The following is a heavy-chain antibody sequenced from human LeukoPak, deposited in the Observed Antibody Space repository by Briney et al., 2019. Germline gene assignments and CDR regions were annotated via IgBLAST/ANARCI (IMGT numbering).Heavy chain of an antibody. CDR3: ARVEGMVRGVVPYYYYYYMDV. J-gene: IGHJ6*03. CDR1: GGSFSGYY. V-gene: IGHV4-34*01. CDR2: INHRGST. D-gene: IGHD3-10*01. Sequence: SETLSLTCVVYGGSFSGYYWSWIRQSPGKGLEWIGEINHRGSTNYNPSLKRRVTISLDTSKNQFSLKLSSVTAADTAVYYCARVEGMVRGVVPYYYYYYMDVWGKGTTVTVSS.